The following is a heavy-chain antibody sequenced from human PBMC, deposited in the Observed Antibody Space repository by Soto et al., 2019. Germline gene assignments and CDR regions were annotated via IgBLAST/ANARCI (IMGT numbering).Heavy chain of an antibody. D-gene: IGHD6-25*01. CDR3: GKARRPDDYCGVAL. V-gene: IGHV3-30*18. CDR2: ISYDGSNK. J-gene: IGHJ6*02. Sequence: QVQLVESGGGVVQPGRSLRLSCAASGFTFSSYGMHWVRQAPGKGLEWVAVISYDGSNKYYADSVKGRFTISRDNSKNTLYLQINRPRADDAAVYYSGKARRPDDYCGVALWGQGTTVTVSS. CDR1: GFTFSSYG.